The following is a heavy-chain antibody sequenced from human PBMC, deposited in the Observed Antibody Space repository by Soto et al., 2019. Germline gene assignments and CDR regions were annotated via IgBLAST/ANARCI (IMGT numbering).Heavy chain of an antibody. CDR2: IHYTGRI. CDR1: VVSVTSGRYY. J-gene: IGHJ4*02. Sequence: QVQLQESGPGLVKPSETRSLTCTVSVVSVTSGRYYWSWVGQPPGGGLEWIGYIHYTGRISYNPSLKSRVTISIATSEKLFFLTLSSVTADDTAVYYCAMDVRGLGIRRPFDYWGQGTLVAVSS. V-gene: IGHV4-61*03. D-gene: IGHD3-9*01. CDR3: AMDVRGLGIRRPFDY.